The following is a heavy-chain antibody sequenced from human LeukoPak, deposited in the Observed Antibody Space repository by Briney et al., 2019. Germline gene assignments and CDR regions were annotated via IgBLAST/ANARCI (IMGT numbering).Heavy chain of an antibody. Sequence: SEILSLTCTVSGGSISSGGYYWSWIRQNPGKGLEWIGYIYYSGSTYYNPSLKSRVTISVDTSKNQFSLKLSSVTAADTAVYYCARGPSLEFDSAFDIWGQGTMVTVSS. CDR3: ARGPSLEFDSAFDI. D-gene: IGHD2-2*01. J-gene: IGHJ3*02. CDR1: GGSISSGGYY. V-gene: IGHV4-31*03. CDR2: IYYSGST.